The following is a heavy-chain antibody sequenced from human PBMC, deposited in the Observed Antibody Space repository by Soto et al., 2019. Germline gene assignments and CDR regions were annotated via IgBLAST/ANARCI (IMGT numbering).Heavy chain of an antibody. Sequence: GGSLRLSCAASGFTFSSYAMSWVHQAPGKGLEWVSAISGSGGSTYYADSVKGRFTISRDNSKNTLYLQMNSLRAEDTAVYYCAKDRGGYYYDSSGYYYFDYWGQGTLVTVSS. D-gene: IGHD3-22*01. CDR1: GFTFSSYA. CDR2: ISGSGGST. CDR3: AKDRGGYYYDSSGYYYFDY. V-gene: IGHV3-23*01. J-gene: IGHJ4*02.